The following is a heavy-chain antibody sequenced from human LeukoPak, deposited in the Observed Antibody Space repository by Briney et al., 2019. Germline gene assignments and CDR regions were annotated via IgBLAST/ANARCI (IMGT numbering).Heavy chain of an antibody. V-gene: IGHV3-7*03. Sequence: GGSLRLSCAASGFTFSSYWMSWVRQTPGKGLEWVASIKQDGSEKYYVDSVKGRFTISRDNAKNSLYLQMDSLRAEDTAVYYCAKGTSSYYDSSGSDYWGQGTLVTVSS. CDR3: AKGTSSYYDSSGSDY. CDR1: GFTFSSYW. J-gene: IGHJ4*02. D-gene: IGHD3-22*01. CDR2: IKQDGSEK.